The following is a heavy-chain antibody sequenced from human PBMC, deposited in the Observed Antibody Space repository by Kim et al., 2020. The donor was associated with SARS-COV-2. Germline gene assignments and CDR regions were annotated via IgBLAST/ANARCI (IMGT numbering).Heavy chain of an antibody. Sequence: GGSLRLSCAASGFTFSSYWMHWVRQAPGKELVWVSRINSDGSSTSYADSVKGRFTISIDNAKNTLYLQMNSLRAEDTAVYYCARVQHSSGPLFDYWGQRILVTVSS. J-gene: IGHJ4*02. CDR1: GFTFSSYW. CDR2: INSDGSST. CDR3: ARVQHSSGPLFDY. V-gene: IGHV3-74*01. D-gene: IGHD3-22*01.